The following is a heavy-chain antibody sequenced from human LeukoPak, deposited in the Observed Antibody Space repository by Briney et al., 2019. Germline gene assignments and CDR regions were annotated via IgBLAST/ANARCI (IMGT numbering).Heavy chain of an antibody. CDR3: AREVWDYYDSSGYYLPDY. J-gene: IGHJ4*02. D-gene: IGHD3-22*01. V-gene: IGHV3-69-1*01. Sequence: GGSLRLSCVASGFTFTDHPMNWVRQAPGKGLEWISYIGGDGIAFYADSVKGRFTASKDDAKNSLYLQMNSLRAEDTALYYCAREVWDYYDSSGYYLPDYWGQGTLVTVSS. CDR2: IGGDGIA. CDR1: GFTFTDHP.